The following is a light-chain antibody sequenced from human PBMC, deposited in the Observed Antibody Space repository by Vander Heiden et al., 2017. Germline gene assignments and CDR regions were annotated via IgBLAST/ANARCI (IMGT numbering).Light chain of an antibody. CDR3: QHFASYSWT. CDR1: QKIIRW. V-gene: IGKV1-5*03. CDR2: KAS. Sequence: DIQLTQSPSTLSASVGDRVTITCRASQKIIRWLAWYQQKPGEAPNLLISKASSLESGVPSRFSGSGSGTEFTLTISSLQPDDSATYYCQHFASYSWTFGQGTKVEI. J-gene: IGKJ1*01.